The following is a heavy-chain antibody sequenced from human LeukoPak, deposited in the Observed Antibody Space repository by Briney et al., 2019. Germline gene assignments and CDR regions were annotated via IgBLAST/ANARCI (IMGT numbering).Heavy chain of an antibody. CDR3: ARPMYYYDSSGYHPIDY. Sequence: GGSLRLSCAASGFTVSSNYMSWVRQAPGKGLEWVSVIYSGGSTYYADSVKGRFTISRDNSKNTLYLQMNSLRAEDTAVYYCARPMYYYDSSGYHPIDYWGQGTLVTVSS. CDR2: IYSGGST. V-gene: IGHV3-53*01. CDR1: GFTVSSNY. D-gene: IGHD3-22*01. J-gene: IGHJ4*02.